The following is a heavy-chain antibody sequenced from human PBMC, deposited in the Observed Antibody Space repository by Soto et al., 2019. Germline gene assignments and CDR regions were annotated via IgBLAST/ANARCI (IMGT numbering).Heavy chain of an antibody. Sequence: GGSLRLSCAASGFTFSSYGMHWVRQAPGKGLEWVAVISYDGSNKYYADSVKGRFTISRDNSKNTLYLQMNSLRAEDTAVYYCARDGQYRTGGFDIWGQGTMVTVSS. J-gene: IGHJ3*02. CDR1: GFTFSSYG. CDR3: ARDGQYRTGGFDI. V-gene: IGHV3-30*03. D-gene: IGHD2-8*02. CDR2: ISYDGSNK.